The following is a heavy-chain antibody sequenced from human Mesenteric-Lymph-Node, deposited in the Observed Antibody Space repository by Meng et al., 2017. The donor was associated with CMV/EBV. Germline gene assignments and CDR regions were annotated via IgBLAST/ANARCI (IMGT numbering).Heavy chain of an antibody. CDR3: ARVDPYYYYGMDV. V-gene: IGHV3-72*01. J-gene: IGHJ6*02. Sequence: GESLKISCVASGFTFSDRHMDWVRQAPGKGLEWLGRIRNKFNNHTTEYAASVKGRFTISRDDSKNSLFLQMNSLKTEDSAVYYCARVDPYYYYGMDVWGQGTTVTVSS. D-gene: IGHD3-9*01. CDR1: GFTFSDRH. CDR2: IRNKFNNHTT.